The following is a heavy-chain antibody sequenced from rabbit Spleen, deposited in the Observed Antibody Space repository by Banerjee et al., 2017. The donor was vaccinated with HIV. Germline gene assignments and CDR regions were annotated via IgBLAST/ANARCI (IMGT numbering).Heavy chain of an antibody. CDR3: ARYLVSVTADPSL. D-gene: IGHD4-1*01. J-gene: IGHJ4*01. Sequence: QEQLEESGGDLVKPEGTLTLTCTVSGFSFSSNWICWVRQAPGKGLEWIACIDTSDGDTDYANWPKGRFTISKASSTTVTLQMTSLTAADTATYFCARYLVSVTADPSLWGQGTLVTVS. CDR2: IDTSDGDT. V-gene: IGHV1S45*01. CDR1: GFSFSSNW.